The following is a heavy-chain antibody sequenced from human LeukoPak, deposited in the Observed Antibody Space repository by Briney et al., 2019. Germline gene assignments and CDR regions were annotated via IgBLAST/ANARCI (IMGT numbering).Heavy chain of an antibody. J-gene: IGHJ5*02. CDR3: PRADYDILTAYYYNRFDP. V-gene: IGHV5-51*01. Sequence: GASPKIFCKASGDSFTSYWIGCLRQMPGKGLEGMGIIYPGDSGTRYSPSFQGQVTISADKSISTAYLQWSSLKASDTVMYYCPRADYDILTAYYYNRFDPWGQGTLVTVSS. D-gene: IGHD3-9*01. CDR2: IYPGDSGT. CDR1: GDSFTSYW.